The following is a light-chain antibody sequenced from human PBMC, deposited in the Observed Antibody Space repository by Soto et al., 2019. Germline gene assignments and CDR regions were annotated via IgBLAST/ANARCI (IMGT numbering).Light chain of an antibody. Sequence: DIQMTQSPSSLSASVGDRVTITCRASQSVSIYVSWFQQSPGKAPKLLISTASTLQSGVPSRFSGSGSETDFTLAISSLQPEDFATYCCQQSFISPYTFGQGTKLDIK. J-gene: IGKJ2*01. CDR3: QQSFISPYT. CDR2: TAS. V-gene: IGKV1-39*01. CDR1: QSVSIY.